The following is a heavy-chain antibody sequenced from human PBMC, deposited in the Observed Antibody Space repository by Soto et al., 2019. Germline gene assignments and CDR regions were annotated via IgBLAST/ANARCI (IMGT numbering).Heavy chain of an antibody. CDR1: GFTFSSYS. CDR3: ARGPELLPDPAFDI. V-gene: IGHV3-21*01. J-gene: IGHJ3*02. CDR2: ISSSSSYI. D-gene: IGHD1-26*01. Sequence: EVQLVESGGGLVKPGGSLRLSCAASGFTFSSYSMNWVRQAPGKGLEWVSSISSSSSYIYYADSVKGRFTISRDNAKNSLYLQMNSLRAEDTAVYYCARGPELLPDPAFDIWGQGTMVTVSS.